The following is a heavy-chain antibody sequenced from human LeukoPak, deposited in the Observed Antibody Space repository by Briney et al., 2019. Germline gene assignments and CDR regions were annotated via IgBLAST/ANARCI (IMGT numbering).Heavy chain of an antibody. CDR1: GFTFSSYA. Sequence: GGSLRLSCAASGFTFSSYAMSWVRQAPGKGLEWVSSISSGSSYIYYADSVKGRFTISRDNAKNSLYLQMNSLRAEDTAVYYRATTPAGWGQGTLVTVSS. J-gene: IGHJ4*02. V-gene: IGHV3-21*01. CDR2: ISSGSSYI. CDR3: ATTPAG.